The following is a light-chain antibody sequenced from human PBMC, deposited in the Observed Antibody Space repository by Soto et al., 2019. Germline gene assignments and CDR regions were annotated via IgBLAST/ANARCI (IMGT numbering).Light chain of an antibody. CDR2: EVT. V-gene: IGLV2-14*01. J-gene: IGLJ1*01. CDR3: SSYTSSSTLLYV. CDR1: SSDIGGYNY. Sequence: QSVLTQPASVSGSLGQSITISCTGTSSDIGGYNYVSWYQQHPDKAPKLMLYEVTTRPSGVSNRFSGPKSGNTASLTISGLQAEDEADYYCSSYTSSSTLLYVFGTGTKVTV.